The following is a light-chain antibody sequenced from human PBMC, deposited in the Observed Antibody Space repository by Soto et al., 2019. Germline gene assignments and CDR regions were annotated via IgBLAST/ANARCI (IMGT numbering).Light chain of an antibody. CDR3: QQSLGAPRT. CDR1: QSISTY. J-gene: IGKJ1*01. Sequence: DIKMTQSPSSLSASLGDRVTVTCRASQSISTYLNWFQQRPGKAPKLLIYGAYTLQDGVPSRYSGSESETEFTLTISSLHPEDFATYHCQQSLGAPRTFGQGTKVDIK. V-gene: IGKV1-39*01. CDR2: GAY.